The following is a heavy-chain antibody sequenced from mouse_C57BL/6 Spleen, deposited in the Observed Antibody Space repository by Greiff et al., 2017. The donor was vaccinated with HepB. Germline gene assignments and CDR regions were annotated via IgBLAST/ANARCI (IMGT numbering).Heavy chain of an antibody. J-gene: IGHJ3*01. Sequence: QIQLQQSGAELVKPGASVKISCKASGYAFSSYWMNWVKQRPGKGLEWIGQIYPGDGDTNYNGKFKGKATLTADKSSSTAYMQLSSLTSEDSAVYFCAREGDYINYPFAYWGQGTLVTVSA. V-gene: IGHV1-80*01. D-gene: IGHD2-5*01. CDR2: IYPGDGDT. CDR1: GYAFSSYW. CDR3: AREGDYINYPFAY.